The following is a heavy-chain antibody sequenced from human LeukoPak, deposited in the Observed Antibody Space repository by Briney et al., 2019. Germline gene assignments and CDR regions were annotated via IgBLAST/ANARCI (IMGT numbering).Heavy chain of an antibody. CDR2: IKQDGSEK. J-gene: IGHJ6*02. CDR3: ARDERFLEWLLSPSLYYYGMDV. CDR1: GFTFSSYW. Sequence: PGGSLRLSCAASGFTFSSYWMSWVRQAPGKGLEWVANIKQDGSEKYYVDSVKGRFTISRDNAKNSLYLQMNSLRAEDTAVYYCARDERFLEWLLSPSLYYYGMDVWGQGTTVTVSS. V-gene: IGHV3-7*01. D-gene: IGHD3-3*01.